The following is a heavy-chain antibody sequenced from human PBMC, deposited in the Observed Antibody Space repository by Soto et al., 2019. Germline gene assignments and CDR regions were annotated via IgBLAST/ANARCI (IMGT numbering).Heavy chain of an antibody. CDR3: AKLLPSYYYDSSGYSPPLDY. CDR1: GFTFSSYG. CDR2: ISYDGSNK. D-gene: IGHD3-22*01. V-gene: IGHV3-30*18. J-gene: IGHJ4*02. Sequence: SLRLSCAVSGFTFSSYGMHWVRQAPGKGLEWVAVISYDGSNKYYADSVKGRFTISRDNSKNTLYLQMNSLRAEDTAVYYCAKLLPSYYYDSSGYSPPLDYWGQGTLVTVSS.